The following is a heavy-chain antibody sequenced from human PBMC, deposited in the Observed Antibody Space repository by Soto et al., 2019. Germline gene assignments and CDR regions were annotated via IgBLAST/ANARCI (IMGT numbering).Heavy chain of an antibody. CDR2: ISGSGFKK. V-gene: IGHV3-23*01. CDR1: CFIFENFG. D-gene: IGHD1-26*01. Sequence: GGSLRLSCAASCFIFENFGMSWVRQAPGKGLEWISSISGSGFKKYYADSVKGRFTISRDNSKSTVYLELNNLSAEDTAVYHCAKNQGVELVPLATVDWFDPWGQGSVVTVSS. CDR3: AKNQGVELVPLATVDWFDP. J-gene: IGHJ5*02.